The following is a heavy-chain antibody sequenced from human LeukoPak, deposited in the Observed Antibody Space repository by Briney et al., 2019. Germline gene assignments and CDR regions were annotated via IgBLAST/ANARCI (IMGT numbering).Heavy chain of an antibody. CDR2: MNPNSGNT. V-gene: IGHV1-8*02. D-gene: IGHD3-10*01. Sequence: ASVKVSCKASGYTFTSYGISWVRQATGQGLEWMGWMNPNSGNTGYAQKFQGRVTMTRNTSISTAYMELSSLRSEDTAVYYCARGHYGSGSYNFDYWGQGTLVTVSS. J-gene: IGHJ4*02. CDR3: ARGHYGSGSYNFDY. CDR1: GYTFTSYG.